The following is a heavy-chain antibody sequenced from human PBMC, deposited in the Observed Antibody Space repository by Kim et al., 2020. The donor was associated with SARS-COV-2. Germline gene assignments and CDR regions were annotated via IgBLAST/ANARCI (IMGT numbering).Heavy chain of an antibody. J-gene: IGHJ4*02. D-gene: IGHD3-10*01. Sequence: GGSLRLSCAASGFTFSSYGMHWVRQAPGKGLEWVAVIWYDGSNKYYADSVKGRFTISRDNSKNTLYLQMNSLRAEDTAVYYCAKDGCYGSGSCYFDYWGQGTLVTVSS. CDR3: AKDGCYGSGSCYFDY. V-gene: IGHV3-33*06. CDR2: IWYDGSNK. CDR1: GFTFSSYG.